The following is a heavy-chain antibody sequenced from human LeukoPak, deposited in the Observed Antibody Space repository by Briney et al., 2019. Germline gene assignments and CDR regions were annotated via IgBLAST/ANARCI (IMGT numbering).Heavy chain of an antibody. Sequence: SETLSLTCTVSGGSIGSYYWSWTRQSPGKGLEWIGYIYYSGSTNYNPSLKSRVTISVDTSKNQFSLKLSSVTAADTAVYYCARGVSSGWQYYYYYGMDVWGQGTTVTVSS. CDR2: IYYSGST. D-gene: IGHD6-19*01. CDR3: ARGVSSGWQYYYYYGMDV. CDR1: GGSIGSYY. V-gene: IGHV4-59*01. J-gene: IGHJ6*02.